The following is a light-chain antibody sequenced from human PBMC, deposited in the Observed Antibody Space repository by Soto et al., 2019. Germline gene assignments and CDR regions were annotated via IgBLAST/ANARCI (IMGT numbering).Light chain of an antibody. CDR2: EVI. Sequence: QSALTQPPSASGSPGQSVTLSCTGTSSDVGGYNYVSWYQQHPGKAPKLIIYEVIKRPSGVPDRFSGSKSGNTASLTISGRQAYDEADYYCSSYAGSTLYVFGTGTKLTVL. CDR3: SSYAGSTLYV. V-gene: IGLV2-8*01. CDR1: SSDVGGYNY. J-gene: IGLJ1*01.